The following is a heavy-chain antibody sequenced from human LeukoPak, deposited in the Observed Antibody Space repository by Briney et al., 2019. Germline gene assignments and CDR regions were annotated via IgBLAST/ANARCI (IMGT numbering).Heavy chain of an antibody. CDR1: GASNNNGGFY. D-gene: IGHD1-26*01. J-gene: IGHJ4*02. CDR3: ARTHSGTYYGFDY. Sequence: KPSGTLSPKRTFFGASNNNGGFYWGWIRPPPGTGAGWIGSFYYTGSTHYNPSLKSRVTISVDMSKNQVSLKLSSVTAADTAVYYCARTHSGTYYGFDYWGQGALVTVSS. CDR2: FYYTGST. V-gene: IGHV4-39*01.